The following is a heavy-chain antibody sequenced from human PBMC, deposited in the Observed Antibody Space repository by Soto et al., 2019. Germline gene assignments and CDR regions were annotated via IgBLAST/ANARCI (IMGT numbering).Heavy chain of an antibody. J-gene: IGHJ6*02. CDR2: IYYSGST. D-gene: IGHD2-2*01. Sequence: SETLSLTCTVSGGSISSGDYYWSWIRQPPGKGLEWIGYIYYSGSTYYNPSLKSRVTISVDTSKNQFSLKLSSVTAADTAVYYCARDSRYCSSTSCFYWYGMDVWGQGTTVTVSS. CDR3: ARDSRYCSSTSCFYWYGMDV. CDR1: GGSISSGDYY. V-gene: IGHV4-30-4*01.